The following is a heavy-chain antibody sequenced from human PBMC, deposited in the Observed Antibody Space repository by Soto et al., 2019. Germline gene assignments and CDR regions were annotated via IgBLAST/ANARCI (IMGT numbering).Heavy chain of an antibody. V-gene: IGHV3-49*02. CDR3: TRYYYESSGYYVY. J-gene: IGHJ4*02. CDR2: IRGETNGGTA. CDR1: GFNFANYA. D-gene: IGHD3-22*01. Sequence: LGLSCTGSGFNFANYALTWVRQAPGKGLEWVGFIRGETNGGTADYAASLKGRITISRDDSKSIAYLEINSLQTEDTAVYYCTRYYYESSGYYVYWGQGTLVTVSS.